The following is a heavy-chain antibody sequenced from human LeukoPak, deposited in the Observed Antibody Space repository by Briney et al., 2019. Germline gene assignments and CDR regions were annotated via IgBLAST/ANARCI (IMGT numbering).Heavy chain of an antibody. CDR1: GGSISSSSYY. J-gene: IGHJ4*02. CDR3: ARGGRGQQFDY. CDR2: IYYSGST. Sequence: SETLSLTCTVSGGSISSSSYYWGWSRQPPGKGLEWIGSIYYSGSTYYNPSLKSRVTISVDTSKNQFSLKLSSATAADTAVYYCARGGRGQQFDYWGQGTLVTVSS. V-gene: IGHV4-39*07. D-gene: IGHD6-13*01.